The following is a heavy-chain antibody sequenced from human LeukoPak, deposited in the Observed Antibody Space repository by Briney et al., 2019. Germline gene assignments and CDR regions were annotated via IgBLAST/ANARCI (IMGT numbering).Heavy chain of an antibody. J-gene: IGHJ4*02. Sequence: ASVTVSFTSSGYSFTTYGISWVRQAPGQGLEWRGWISVYNGHTNYAHKLQGRVTITTDTSTSTAYMELRSLTSDNTAVYYWARKGSGTYGYWGQGTLGIASS. D-gene: IGHD3-10*01. V-gene: IGHV1-18*01. CDR1: GYSFTTYG. CDR3: ARKGSGTYGY. CDR2: ISVYNGHT.